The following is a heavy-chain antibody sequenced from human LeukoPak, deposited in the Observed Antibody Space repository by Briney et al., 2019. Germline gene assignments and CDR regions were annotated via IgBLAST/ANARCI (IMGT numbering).Heavy chain of an antibody. D-gene: IGHD3-3*01. CDR1: GYTFTGYY. Sequence: ASVKVSCKASGYTFTGYYMHWVRQAPGQGLEWMGWINPNSGGTNYAQKVQGRVTMTRDTSISTAYMELSRLRSDDTAVYYCARDLFRRFLEWLLVFDPWGQGTLVTVSS. J-gene: IGHJ5*02. CDR2: INPNSGGT. CDR3: ARDLFRRFLEWLLVFDP. V-gene: IGHV1-2*02.